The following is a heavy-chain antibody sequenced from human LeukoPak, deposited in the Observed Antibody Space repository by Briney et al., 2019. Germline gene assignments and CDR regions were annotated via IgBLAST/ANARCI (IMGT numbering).Heavy chain of an antibody. J-gene: IGHJ4*02. CDR1: GFTFSSYG. CDR3: AKDRRGNWNYVGNLDY. V-gene: IGHV3-23*01. Sequence: GGSLRLSCAASGFTFSSYGMHWVRQAPGKGLEWVSVISESGGSTYYADSVKGRFTISRDNSKNTLYLQMNTLRAEDTAVYYCAKDRRGNWNYVGNLDYWGQGTLVTVSS. D-gene: IGHD1-7*01. CDR2: ISESGGST.